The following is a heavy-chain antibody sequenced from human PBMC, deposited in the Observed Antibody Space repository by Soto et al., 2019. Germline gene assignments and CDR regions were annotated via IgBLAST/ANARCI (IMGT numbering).Heavy chain of an antibody. J-gene: IGHJ4*02. CDR1: GYTFTGYY. CDR3: ARGRGTTGYDSAIAAAFYPY. Sequence: ASVKVSCKASGYTFTGYYMHWVRQAPGQGLEWMGWINPNSGGTNYAQKFQGWVTMTRDTSISTAYMELSRLRSDDTAVYYCARGRGTTGYDSAIAAAFYPYWGQGTLVTVSS. CDR2: INPNSGGT. D-gene: IGHD6-13*01. V-gene: IGHV1-2*04.